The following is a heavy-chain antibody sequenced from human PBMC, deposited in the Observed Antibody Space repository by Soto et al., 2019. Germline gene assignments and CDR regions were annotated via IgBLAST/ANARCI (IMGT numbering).Heavy chain of an antibody. D-gene: IGHD3-10*01. CDR2: IIPIFGTA. V-gene: IGHV1-69*13. CDR3: ARQGYYGSGSYHYGMDV. Sequence: ASVKVSCKASGGTFSSYAISWVRQAPGQGLEWMGGIIPIFGTANYAQKFQGRVTITADESTSTAYMELSSLRSEDTAVYYCARQGYYGSGSYHYGMDVWGQGTTVTVSS. CDR1: GGTFSSYA. J-gene: IGHJ6*02.